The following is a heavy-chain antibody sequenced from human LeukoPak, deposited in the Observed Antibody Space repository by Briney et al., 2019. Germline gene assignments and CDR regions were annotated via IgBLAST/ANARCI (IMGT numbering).Heavy chain of an antibody. CDR2: IYYSGST. CDR1: GGSISSYY. D-gene: IGHD5-12*01. J-gene: IGHJ5*02. V-gene: IGHV4-59*01. CDR3: ARGPGHFIVATTGGWFDP. Sequence: SETLSLTCTVSGGSISSYYWRWIRQPPGKGLECLGYIYYSGSTNYNPSLKSRVTISVDTSKHQFSLKLSSVTAADTAVYYCARGPGHFIVATTGGWFDPWGQGTLVTVSS.